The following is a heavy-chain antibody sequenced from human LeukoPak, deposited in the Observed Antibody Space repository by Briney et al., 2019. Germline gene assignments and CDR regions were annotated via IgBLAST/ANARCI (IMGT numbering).Heavy chain of an antibody. J-gene: IGHJ4*02. Sequence: GGSLRLSCAASGFTVSSNYMSWVRQAPGKGLEWVSVIYSGGSTYYADSVKGRSTISRDNSKNTLYLQMNSLRAEDTAVYYCARVDYDSSGYYWGGSFDYWGQGTLVTVSS. CDR3: ARVDYDSSGYYWGGSFDY. CDR1: GFTVSSNY. D-gene: IGHD3-22*01. CDR2: IYSGGST. V-gene: IGHV3-53*01.